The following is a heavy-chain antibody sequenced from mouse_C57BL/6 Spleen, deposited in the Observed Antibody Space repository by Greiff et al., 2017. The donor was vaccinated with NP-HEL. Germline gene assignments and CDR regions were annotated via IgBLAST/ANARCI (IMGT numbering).Heavy chain of an antibody. Sequence: VQLQQSGPELVKPGASVKISCKASGYAFSSSWMNWVKQRPGKGLEWIGRIYPGDGDTNYNGKFKGKATLTADKSSSTAYMQLSSLTSEDSAVYFCARANWGVAYWGQGTLVTVSA. V-gene: IGHV1-82*01. D-gene: IGHD4-1*01. J-gene: IGHJ3*01. CDR3: ARANWGVAY. CDR1: GYAFSSSW. CDR2: IYPGDGDT.